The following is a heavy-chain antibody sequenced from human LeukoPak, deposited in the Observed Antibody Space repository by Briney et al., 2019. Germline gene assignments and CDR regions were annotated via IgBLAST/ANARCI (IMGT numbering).Heavy chain of an antibody. J-gene: IGHJ4*03. D-gene: IGHD2-15*01. V-gene: IGHV5-51*01. CDR3: ARHAGYCTGGKCYSLYYFDY. Sequence: PGESLKISCKASGYTFTNYWIGWVRHTPGKGLEWMGTIHPGDSDTRYRTSFQGQVTMSVDESTSTAYLHWTSLKASDTAIYYCARHAGYCTGGKCYSLYYFDYWGQGTMVTVSS. CDR1: GYTFTNYW. CDR2: IHPGDSDT.